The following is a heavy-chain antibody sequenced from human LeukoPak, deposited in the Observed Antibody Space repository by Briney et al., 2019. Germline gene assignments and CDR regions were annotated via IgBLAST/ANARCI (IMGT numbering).Heavy chain of an antibody. J-gene: IGHJ4*02. CDR3: ARQRAVAGTGRDSFDY. D-gene: IGHD6-19*01. Sequence: ASVKVSCKASGYTFTSYYMHWVRQAPGQGLEWMGIINPSGGSTSYAQKFQGRATMTRDTSTSTVYMELSSPRSEDTAVYYCARQRAVAGTGRDSFDYWGQGTLVTVSS. CDR1: GYTFTSYY. V-gene: IGHV1-46*01. CDR2: INPSGGST.